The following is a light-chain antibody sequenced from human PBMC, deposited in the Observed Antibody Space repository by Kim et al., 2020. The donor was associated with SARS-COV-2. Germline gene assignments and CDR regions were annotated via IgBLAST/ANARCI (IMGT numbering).Light chain of an antibody. CDR3: QSYNRSNVV. J-gene: IGLJ2*01. V-gene: IGLV6-57*03. CDR1: SGSIDDHY. Sequence: GKTVTISCTRRSGSIDDHYVQWYQQRPGGVPTTVIYEDDQRPSGVSDRFSGSIDNSSNSASLTISGLKTEDEADYYCQSYNRSNVVFGGGTQLTVL. CDR2: EDD.